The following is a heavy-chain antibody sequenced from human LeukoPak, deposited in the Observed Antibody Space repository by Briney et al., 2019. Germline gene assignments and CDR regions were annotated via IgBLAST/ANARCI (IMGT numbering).Heavy chain of an antibody. J-gene: IGHJ3*02. CDR3: AGDWRVYYLRGDAFDI. CDR2: ISSSGSTI. V-gene: IGHV3-11*01. D-gene: IGHD3-3*01. Sequence: PGGSLRLSCAASRFTFSDYYLSWISQAQGKGLEWVSYISSSGSTIYYADSVKGRFTISRDNAKNSLYLQMNSLRAEDTAVYYCAGDWRVYYLRGDAFDIWGQGTMVTVSS. CDR1: RFTFSDYY.